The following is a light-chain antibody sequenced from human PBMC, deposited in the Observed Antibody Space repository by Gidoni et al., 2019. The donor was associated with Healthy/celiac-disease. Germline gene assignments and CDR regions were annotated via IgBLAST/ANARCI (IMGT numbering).Light chain of an antibody. CDR2: LGS. J-gene: IGKJ1*01. CDR3: MQALQTPLT. CDR1: QSLLHSNGYNY. V-gene: IGKV2-28*01. Sequence: DIVLTQCPLSRPVTPGEPASISCRSSQSLLHSNGYNYLDWYLQKPGQSPQLLIYLGSNRASGVPDRFSGSGSGTDFTLKISRVEAEDVGVYYCMQALQTPLTFGRGTKVEIK.